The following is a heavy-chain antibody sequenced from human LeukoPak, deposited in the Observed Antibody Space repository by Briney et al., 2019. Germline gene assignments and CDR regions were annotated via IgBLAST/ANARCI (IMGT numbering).Heavy chain of an antibody. CDR1: GYTFTSYY. CDR2: INPSGGST. J-gene: IGHJ4*02. Sequence: ASVKVSCKASGYTFTSYYMHWVRQAPGQGLEWMGIINPSGGSTSYAQKFQGRVTMTRDMSTSTVYMELSSLRSEDTAVYYCARTPPYCTNGVCYFDYWGQGTLVTVSS. D-gene: IGHD2-8*01. V-gene: IGHV1-46*01. CDR3: ARTPPYCTNGVCYFDY.